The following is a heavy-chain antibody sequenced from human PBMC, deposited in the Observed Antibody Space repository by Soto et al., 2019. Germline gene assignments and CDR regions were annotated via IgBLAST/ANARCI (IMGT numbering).Heavy chain of an antibody. CDR3: AKVPGPEYYYDSSGYSNQAEYFQH. D-gene: IGHD3-22*01. CDR2: ISGSGGST. V-gene: IGHV3-23*01. CDR1: GFTFSSYA. Sequence: GGSLRLSCAASGFTFSSYAMSWVRQAPGKGLEWVSAISGSGGSTYYADSVKGRFTISRDNSKNTLYLQINSLRAEDTAVYYCAKVPGPEYYYDSSGYSNQAEYFQHWGQGTLVTVSS. J-gene: IGHJ1*01.